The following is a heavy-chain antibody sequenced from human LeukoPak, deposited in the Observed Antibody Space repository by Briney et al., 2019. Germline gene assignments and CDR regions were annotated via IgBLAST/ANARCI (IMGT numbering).Heavy chain of an antibody. D-gene: IGHD1-26*01. Sequence: PGGSLRLSCAASGFSFSSYAMNWVRQAPGKGPEWVSTVSGGGTNTYYADFVEGRFTISRDNSKNTLYLQMDSLRAEDTALYYCAKKRGSGSYCDFDYWGQGTLVTVSS. J-gene: IGHJ4*02. CDR2: VSGGGTNT. V-gene: IGHV3-23*01. CDR3: AKKRGSGSYCDFDY. CDR1: GFSFSSYA.